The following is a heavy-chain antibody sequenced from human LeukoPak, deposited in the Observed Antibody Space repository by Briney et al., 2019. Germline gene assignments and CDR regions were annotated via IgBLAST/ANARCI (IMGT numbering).Heavy chain of an antibody. J-gene: IGHJ4*02. V-gene: IGHV3-30-3*01. CDR3: ARDPQLSY. CDR1: GFTFSSYA. D-gene: IGHD1-1*01. CDR2: ISYDGSNK. Sequence: PGGSLRLSCAASGFTFSSYAMHWVRQAPGKGLEWVAVISYDGSNKYYADSVKGRFTISRDNSKNTLYLQMNSLRAEDTAVYYCARDPQLSYWGQGTLVTVSS.